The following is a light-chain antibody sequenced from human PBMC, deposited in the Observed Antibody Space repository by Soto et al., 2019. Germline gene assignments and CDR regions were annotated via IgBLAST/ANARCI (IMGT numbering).Light chain of an antibody. V-gene: IGLV2-14*03. Sequence: QSALTQPASVSGSPGQAITVSCSVTSSDIGAHNFVSWYQQHPGKAPKLIIYEVINRPSGVSDRFSGSKSGNTASLTISGLQSEDEADYYCNSYTTSNTFVFGSGTKVTLL. CDR1: SSDIGAHNF. J-gene: IGLJ1*01. CDR2: EVI. CDR3: NSYTTSNTFV.